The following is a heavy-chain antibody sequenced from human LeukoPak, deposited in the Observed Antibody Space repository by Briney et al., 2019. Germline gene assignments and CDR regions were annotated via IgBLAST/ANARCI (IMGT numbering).Heavy chain of an antibody. J-gene: IGHJ4*02. Sequence: GGSLRLSCAASGFTFSGSWMHWVRQAPGKGLVWVSRITNDGSSTTYADFVKGRFTISRENAKNSLYLQMNSLRAGDTAVYYCARASRDSSGYYYLHYWGQGTLVTVSS. CDR2: ITNDGSST. V-gene: IGHV3-74*01. CDR3: ARASRDSSGYYYLHY. D-gene: IGHD3-22*01. CDR1: GFTFSGSW.